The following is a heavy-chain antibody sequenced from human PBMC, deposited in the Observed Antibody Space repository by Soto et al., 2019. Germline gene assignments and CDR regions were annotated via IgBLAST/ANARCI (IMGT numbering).Heavy chain of an antibody. CDR3: ARAMYHSDRKAWFDH. Sequence: GSLRGACSASGFPLGTHDRGWVRQAPGTGLEWVSTISGTVPTTYYSNVVTVRFTISTDHSKYTPHLQMPNLRAEHTAIYYCARAMYHSDRKAWFDHWGQGTLVTASS. D-gene: IGHD2-8*01. J-gene: IGHJ5*02. V-gene: IGHV3-23*01. CDR2: ISGTVPTT. CDR1: GFPLGTHD.